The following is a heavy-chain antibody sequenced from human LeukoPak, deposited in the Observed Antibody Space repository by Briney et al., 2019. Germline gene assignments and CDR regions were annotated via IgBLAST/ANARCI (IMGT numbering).Heavy chain of an antibody. V-gene: IGHV1-69*04. CDR1: GGTFSSYA. D-gene: IGHD3-16*01. Sequence: ASVKVSCKASGGTFSSYAISWVRQAPGQGLEWMGRIIPILGIANYAQKFQGRVTITADKSTSTAYMELSSLRSEDTAVYYCARASQGQLGGNWFDPWGQGTLVTVSS. CDR2: IIPILGIA. CDR3: ARASQGQLGGNWFDP. J-gene: IGHJ5*02.